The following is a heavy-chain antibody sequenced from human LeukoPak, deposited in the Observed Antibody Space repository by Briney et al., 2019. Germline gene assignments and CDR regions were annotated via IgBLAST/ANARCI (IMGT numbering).Heavy chain of an antibody. CDR1: GGSISSYY. D-gene: IGHD3-3*01. V-gene: IGHV4-59*08. CDR2: IYYSGST. Sequence: SETLSLTCTVSGGSISSYYWSWIRQPPGKGLEWIGYIYYSGSTNYNPSLKSRVTISVDTSKNQFSLKLSSVTAADTAVYYCARHAQIYYDFWSGYRTDPNYYGMDVWGQGTTVTVSS. CDR3: ARHAQIYYDFWSGYRTDPNYYGMDV. J-gene: IGHJ6*02.